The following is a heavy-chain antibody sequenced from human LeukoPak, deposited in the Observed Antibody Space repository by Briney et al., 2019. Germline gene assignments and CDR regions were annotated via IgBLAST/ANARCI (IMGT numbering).Heavy chain of an antibody. D-gene: IGHD3-22*01. V-gene: IGHV4-34*01. CDR3: ARGRGFTMILKLYYFDY. J-gene: IGHJ4*02. CDR1: GGSFSGYY. CDR2: INHSGST. Sequence: SETLSLTCAVYGGSFSGYYWSWIRQPPGKGLEWIGEINHSGSTNYNPSLKSRVTISVDTSKNQFSLKLSSVTAADTAVYYCARGRGFTMILKLYYFDYWGQGTLVTVSS.